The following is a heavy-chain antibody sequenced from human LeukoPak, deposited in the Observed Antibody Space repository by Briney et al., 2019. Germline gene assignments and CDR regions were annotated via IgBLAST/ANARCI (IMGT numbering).Heavy chain of an antibody. Sequence: GGSLRLSCVASGFTFSSYAMSWVRQAPGKGLEWVSVIYSGGSTYYADSVKGRFTISRDNSKNTLYLQMNSLRAEDTAVYYCARAYPAIAVAGLDYWGQGTLVTVSS. CDR2: IYSGGST. CDR1: GFTFSSYA. D-gene: IGHD6-19*01. CDR3: ARAYPAIAVAGLDY. J-gene: IGHJ4*02. V-gene: IGHV3-53*01.